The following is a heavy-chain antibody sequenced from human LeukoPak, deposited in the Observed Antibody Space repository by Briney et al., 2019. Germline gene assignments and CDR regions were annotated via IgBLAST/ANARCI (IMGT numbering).Heavy chain of an antibody. Sequence: PGGSLRLSCSASGFTFSTYWMSWVRQAPGKGLEWVSVIYSGGSTYYADSVKGRFTISRDNSKNTLYLQMNSLRAEDTAVYYCARDLLRLDYYYGMDVWGQGTTVTVSS. V-gene: IGHV3-53*01. J-gene: IGHJ6*02. CDR2: IYSGGST. D-gene: IGHD1-26*01. CDR1: GFTFSTYW. CDR3: ARDLLRLDYYYGMDV.